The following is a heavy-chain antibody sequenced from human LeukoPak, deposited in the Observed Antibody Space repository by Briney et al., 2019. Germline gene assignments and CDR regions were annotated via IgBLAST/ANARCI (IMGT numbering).Heavy chain of an antibody. J-gene: IGHJ4*02. D-gene: IGHD6-19*01. V-gene: IGHV3-23*01. CDR2: ISGSGGST. Sequence: GGSLRLSCAASGFTFSSYAMSWVRQAPGKGLEWVSAISGSGGSTYYADSVKGRFTISRDNSKNTLYLQMSSLRAEDTAVYYCAKDASVAGTTTDFDYWGQGTLVTVSS. CDR3: AKDASVAGTTTDFDY. CDR1: GFTFSSYA.